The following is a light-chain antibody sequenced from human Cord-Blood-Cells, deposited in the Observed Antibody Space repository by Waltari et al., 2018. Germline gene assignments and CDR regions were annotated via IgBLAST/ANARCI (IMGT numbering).Light chain of an antibody. Sequence: QSALTQPASVSGSPGQSITISCTGTSSDVGRYNLVSWYQQHPGNAPKLIIYGVSKRPSGVSNRFSGSKSGNTASLTISGLQAEDEADYYCCSYAGSSTVVFGGGTKLTVL. V-gene: IGLV2-23*02. J-gene: IGLJ2*01. CDR1: SSDVGRYNL. CDR3: CSYAGSSTVV. CDR2: GVS.